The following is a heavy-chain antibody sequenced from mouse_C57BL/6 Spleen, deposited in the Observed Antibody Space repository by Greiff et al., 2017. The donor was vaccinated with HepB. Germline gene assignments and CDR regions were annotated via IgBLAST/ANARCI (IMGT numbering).Heavy chain of an antibody. J-gene: IGHJ3*01. CDR3: ARRWLQAWFAY. CDR2: ISSGSSTI. V-gene: IGHV5-17*01. Sequence: EVHLVESGGGLVKPGGSLKLSCAASGFTFSDYGMHWVRQAPEKGLEWVAYISSGSSTIYYADTVKGRFTISRDNAKNTLFLQMTSLRSEDTAMYYCARRWLQAWFAYWGQGTLVTVSA. CDR1: GFTFSDYG. D-gene: IGHD2-3*01.